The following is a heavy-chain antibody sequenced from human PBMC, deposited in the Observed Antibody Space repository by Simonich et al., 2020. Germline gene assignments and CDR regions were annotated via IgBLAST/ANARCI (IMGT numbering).Heavy chain of an antibody. J-gene: IGHJ6*02. V-gene: IGHV4-59*08. CDR1: GGSISSYY. Sequence: QVQLQESGPGLVKPSETLSLTCTVSGGSISSYYWSWIRQPPGKGLEWIGYIYYSGSTNYNPSLKSRVTISVDTSKNQCSLKLSSVTAADTAVYYCARSLGYYYYYYCMDVWGQGTTVTVSS. CDR2: IYYSGST. CDR3: ARSLGYYYYYYCMDV. D-gene: IGHD1-26*01.